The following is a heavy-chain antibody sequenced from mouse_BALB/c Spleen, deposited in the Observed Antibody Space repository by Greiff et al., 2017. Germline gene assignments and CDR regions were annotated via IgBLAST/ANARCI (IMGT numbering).Heavy chain of an antibody. J-gene: IGHJ3*01. D-gene: IGHD2-4*01. CDR1: GFTFSSYA. V-gene: IGHV5-9-4*01. CDR2: ISSGGSYT. CDR3: AWDPIYYEYDGGFAD. Sequence: EVKLVESGGGLVKPGGSLKLSCAASGFTFSSYAMSWVRQSPEKRLEWVAEISSGGSYTYYPDTVTGRFTISRDNAKNTLYLEMSSLRSEDTAMYYCAWDPIYYEYDGGFADWGQGTLVTVSA.